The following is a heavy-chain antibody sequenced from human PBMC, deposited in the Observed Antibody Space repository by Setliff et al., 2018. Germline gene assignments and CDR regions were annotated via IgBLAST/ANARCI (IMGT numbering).Heavy chain of an antibody. V-gene: IGHV1-69*05. D-gene: IGHD5-18*01. CDR1: GGTFRSYG. CDR3: AREGVDTRSSTDYRYYMDV. Sequence: SVKVSCKASGGTFRSYGISWVRQAPGQGLEWMGGTIPSFGSTNYAQKFQDRVTIITDESTSTAYMEPSSLRTEDTAVYYCAREGVDTRSSTDYRYYMDVWGKGTTVTVSS. J-gene: IGHJ6*03. CDR2: TIPSFGST.